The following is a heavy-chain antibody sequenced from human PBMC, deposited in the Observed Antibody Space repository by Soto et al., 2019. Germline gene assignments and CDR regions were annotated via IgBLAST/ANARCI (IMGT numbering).Heavy chain of an antibody. Sequence: SETLSLTCAVYGGSFSGYYWSWIRQPPGKGLEWIGEINHSGSTNYNPSLKSRVTISVDTSKNQFSLKLSSVTAADTAVYYCARGRVVATIRGSVIDYWGQGTLVTVSS. D-gene: IGHD5-12*01. J-gene: IGHJ4*02. V-gene: IGHV4-34*01. CDR3: ARGRVVATIRGSVIDY. CDR1: GGSFSGYY. CDR2: INHSGST.